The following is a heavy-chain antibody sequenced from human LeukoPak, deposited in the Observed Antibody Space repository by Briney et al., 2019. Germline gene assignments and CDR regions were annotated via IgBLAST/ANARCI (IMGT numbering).Heavy chain of an antibody. CDR1: GFTFSDSA. J-gene: IGHJ4*02. D-gene: IGHD2-15*01. V-gene: IGHV3-30-3*01. CDR3: ARDPIGYCSGGSCYFDY. CDR2: ISYDGSNK. Sequence: GGSLRLSCAASGFTFSDSAIAWVRQSPGKGLECLAFISYDGSNKYYADSVKGRFTISRDNSKNTLYLQMNSLRAEGTAVYYCARDPIGYCSGGSCYFDYWGQGTLVTVSS.